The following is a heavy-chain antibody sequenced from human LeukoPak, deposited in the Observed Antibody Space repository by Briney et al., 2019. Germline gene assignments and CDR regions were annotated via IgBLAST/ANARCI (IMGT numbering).Heavy chain of an antibody. CDR2: TSAYNGNT. J-gene: IGHJ5*02. CDR3: ARDPNYDSSGYTDT. CDR1: GYTFTSYG. V-gene: IGHV1-18*01. Sequence: ASVKVSCKASGYTFTSYGISWVRQAPGQGLEWMGWTSAYNGNTNYAQKLQGRVTITTDTSTSTAYMELRSLRTDDTAVYFCARDPNYDSSGYTDTWGQRTPVSASS. D-gene: IGHD3-22*01.